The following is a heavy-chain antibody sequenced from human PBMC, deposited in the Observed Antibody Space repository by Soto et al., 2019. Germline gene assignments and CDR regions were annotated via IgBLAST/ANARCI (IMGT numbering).Heavy chain of an antibody. CDR3: ARNRLRHDY. CDR2: IKEDGSEE. Sequence: GGSLRLSCAATEFSFSSHWMTWVRRAPGKGLEWVANIKEDGSEEYYVDSVKGRFTISRDNAKNSLYLQMNSLRVEDTAVYYCARNRLRHDYWGRGTLVTVSS. D-gene: IGHD3-16*02. J-gene: IGHJ4*02. V-gene: IGHV3-7*05. CDR1: EFSFSSHW.